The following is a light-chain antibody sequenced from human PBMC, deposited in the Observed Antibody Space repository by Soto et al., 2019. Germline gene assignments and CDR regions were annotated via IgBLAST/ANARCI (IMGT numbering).Light chain of an antibody. CDR2: QIS. Sequence: DIVLTQTPLTASVTPGQPASFSCGSSESLLHSDGNTYLSWLHQRPGQPPRLLIYQISKQFSGVPDRFSGSGAGTNFTLKMSRVEVEDVGTFFCMQSSHLRTFGQGTKVEI. V-gene: IGKV2-24*01. J-gene: IGKJ1*01. CDR3: MQSSHLRT. CDR1: ESLLHSDGNTY.